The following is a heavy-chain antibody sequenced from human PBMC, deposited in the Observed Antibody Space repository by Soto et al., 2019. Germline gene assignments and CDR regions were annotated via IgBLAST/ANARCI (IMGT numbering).Heavy chain of an antibody. CDR3: ARSSGYVPGGY. CDR2: IHHSGST. J-gene: IGHJ4*02. V-gene: IGHV4-38-2*01. CDR1: GYPISSGYY. Sequence: PSETLSLTCAVSGYPISSGYYWGWIRQPPGKGLEWIGIIHHSGSTYYNPSLRSRITISGDTSKNQFSLKMPSLTAADTAVYYCARSSGYVPGGYWGQGILVTVSS. D-gene: IGHD5-12*01.